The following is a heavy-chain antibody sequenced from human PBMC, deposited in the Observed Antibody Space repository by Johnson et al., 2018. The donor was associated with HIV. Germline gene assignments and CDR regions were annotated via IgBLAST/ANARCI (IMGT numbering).Heavy chain of an antibody. D-gene: IGHD6-13*01. V-gene: IGHV3-33*06. Sequence: VQLVESGGGVIQPVRSLRVSCAASGFTFSSYGMHWVRQAPGKGLEWVAVIWYDGSNRYYADSVKGRFTISRDNSKNTLYLQMNSLRAEDTAVYYCTKCIWGSSWFDAFDIWGQGTMVTVSS. J-gene: IGHJ3*02. CDR1: GFTFSSYG. CDR2: IWYDGSNR. CDR3: TKCIWGSSWFDAFDI.